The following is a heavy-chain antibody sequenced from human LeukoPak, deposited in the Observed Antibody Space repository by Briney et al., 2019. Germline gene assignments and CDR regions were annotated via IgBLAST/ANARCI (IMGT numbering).Heavy chain of an antibody. D-gene: IGHD4-17*01. J-gene: IGHJ4*02. V-gene: IGHV3-23*01. Sequence: PGGSLRLSCAASGFTFSSYAMSWVRQAPGKGLEWVSAMSGSGGSTYYADSVKGRFTISRDNSKNTLYLQMNSLRAEDTAVYYCAKPLHPTVTNAQGYWGQGTLVTVSS. CDR2: MSGSGGST. CDR3: AKPLHPTVTNAQGY. CDR1: GFTFSSYA.